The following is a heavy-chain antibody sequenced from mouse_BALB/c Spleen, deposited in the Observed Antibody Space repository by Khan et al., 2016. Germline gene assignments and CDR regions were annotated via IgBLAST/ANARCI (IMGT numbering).Heavy chain of an antibody. J-gene: IGHJ4*01. CDR1: GFNIKDTY. CDR3: APRSSYAMDY. D-gene: IGHD1-1*01. V-gene: IGHV14-3*02. Sequence: VQLQQSGAELVKPGASVKLSCTASGFNIKDTYMHWVKQRPEQGLEWIGRIDPANGNTKYDPKFQGKATITADTSSNTAYLQLSSLTSEDTAVDYCAPRSSYAMDYWGQGTTVTVSS. CDR2: IDPANGNT.